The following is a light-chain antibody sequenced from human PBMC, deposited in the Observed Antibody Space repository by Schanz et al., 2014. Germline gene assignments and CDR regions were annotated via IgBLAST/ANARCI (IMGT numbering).Light chain of an antibody. CDR2: HAS. J-gene: IGKJ4*01. CDR1: QSIGHY. CDR3: QQRDSWPSRRVT. V-gene: IGKV3-11*01. Sequence: EIVLTQSPATLSLSPGERATLSCRASQSIGHYLAWFQQKPGQAPRLLIYHASNRATAIPARFTGSGSGTDFTLTISSLQPEDFALYYCQQRDSWPSRRVTFGGGTKVEIK.